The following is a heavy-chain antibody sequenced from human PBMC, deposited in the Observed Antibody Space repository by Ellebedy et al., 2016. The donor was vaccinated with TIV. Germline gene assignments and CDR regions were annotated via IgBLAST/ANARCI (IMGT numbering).Heavy chain of an antibody. J-gene: IGHJ3*02. CDR3: AREGYGSGHCGAFDI. D-gene: IGHD6-19*01. CDR2: IAGSGAVT. V-gene: IGHV3-23*01. Sequence: GESLKISCAASGFTFRNSAMSWVRQAPGEGLEWVSSIAGSGAVTYYAASVQGRFTISGDTSKNTLYLQMNSLRAEDTAVYYCAREGYGSGHCGAFDIWGQGTVVTVSS. CDR1: GFTFRNSA.